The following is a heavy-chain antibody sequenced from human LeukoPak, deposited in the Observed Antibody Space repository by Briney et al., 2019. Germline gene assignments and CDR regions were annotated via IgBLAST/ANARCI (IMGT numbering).Heavy chain of an antibody. CDR1: GFTFSSYA. J-gene: IGHJ4*02. D-gene: IGHD4-23*01. CDR2: ISYDGSNK. CDR3: ARTWYHDYGGNPGVY. Sequence: GRSLRLSCAASGFTFSSYAMHWVRQAPGKGLEWVAVISYDGSNKYYADSVKGRFTISRDNSKNTLYLQMNSLRAEDTAVYYCARTWYHDYGGNPGVYWGQGTLVTVSS. V-gene: IGHV3-30*04.